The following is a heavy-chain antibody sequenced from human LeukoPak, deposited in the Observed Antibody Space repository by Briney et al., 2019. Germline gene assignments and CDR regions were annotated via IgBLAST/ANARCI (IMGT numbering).Heavy chain of an antibody. D-gene: IGHD1-1*01. CDR2: INPNSGGT. V-gene: IGHV1-2*02. CDR3: AATLGGGWFDP. Sequence: ASVTVSCKASGYTFIGYYMHWVRRAPGQGLEWMGWINPNSGGTNYAQKFQGRVTMTRDTSISTAYMELSRLRSDDTAVYYCAATLGGGWFDPWGQGTLVTVSS. CDR1: GYTFIGYY. J-gene: IGHJ5*02.